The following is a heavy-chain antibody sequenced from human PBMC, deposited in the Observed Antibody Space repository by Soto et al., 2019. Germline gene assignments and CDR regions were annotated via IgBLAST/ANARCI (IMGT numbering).Heavy chain of an antibody. Sequence: QVQLVQSGAEVKKPGASVKVSCKASGYTFTNYAMHWVRQAPGQRLEWMGWINAGNGNTKYSQKFPGRVTITRETSVSKAYMALSSLRYEDTAVYYCSRGPLLWGDVWGQGTTVTVSS. J-gene: IGHJ6*02. V-gene: IGHV1-3*01. CDR2: INAGNGNT. CDR3: SRGPLLWGDV. D-gene: IGHD3-10*01. CDR1: GYTFTNYA.